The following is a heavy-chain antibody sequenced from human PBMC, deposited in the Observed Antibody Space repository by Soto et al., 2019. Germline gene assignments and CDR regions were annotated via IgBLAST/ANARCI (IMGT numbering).Heavy chain of an antibody. D-gene: IGHD3-10*01. CDR2: IKSKTDGGTT. Sequence: PGGSLRLSCAASGFTFSNAWMSWVRQAPGKGLEWVGRIKSKTDGGTTDYAAPVKGRFTISRDDSKNTLYLQMNSLKTEDTAVYYCTTDLLWFGEFPEATPPYCFDYWGQGTLVTVSS. CDR1: GFTFSNAW. V-gene: IGHV3-15*01. CDR3: TTDLLWFGEFPEATPPYCFDY. J-gene: IGHJ4*02.